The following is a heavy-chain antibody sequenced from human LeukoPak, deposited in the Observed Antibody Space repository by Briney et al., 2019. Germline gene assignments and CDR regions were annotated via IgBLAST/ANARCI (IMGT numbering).Heavy chain of an antibody. CDR3: AKADSGVNTAVDY. J-gene: IGHJ4*02. V-gene: IGHV3-23*01. D-gene: IGHD4-17*01. Sequence: GGSLRLSCSASGFTFSTYAMSWVRQAPGKGLEWVSTFSGSGDSTYYAASVKGRFAISRDNSKNTLYLQMSSLRAEDTAVYYCAKADSGVNTAVDYWGQGTLVTVSS. CDR2: FSGSGDST. CDR1: GFTFSTYA.